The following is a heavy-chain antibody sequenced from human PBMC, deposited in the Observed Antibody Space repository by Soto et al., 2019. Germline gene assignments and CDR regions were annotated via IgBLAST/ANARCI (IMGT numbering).Heavy chain of an antibody. J-gene: IGHJ4*02. Sequence: EVQLVESGGDMVKPGGSLRLSCSASGFTFSDGWISWVRQAPGKGVEWIARIKSGSYGGTVDYAAAVKGRFTISRDDSTTMLFLQMNSLKIEDTAVYYCTTARGIMAIVLFGSWGQGTLVTVSS. V-gene: IGHV3-15*01. D-gene: IGHD1-26*01. CDR1: GFTFSDGW. CDR2: IKSGSYGGTV. CDR3: TTARGIMAIVLFGS.